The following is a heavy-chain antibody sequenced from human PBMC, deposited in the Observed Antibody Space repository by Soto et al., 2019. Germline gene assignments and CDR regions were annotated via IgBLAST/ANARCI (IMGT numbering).Heavy chain of an antibody. CDR1: GGTFSSYA. CDR2: IIPIFGTA. Sequence: QVQLVQSGAEVKKPGSSVKVSCKASGGTFSSYAISWVRQAPGQGLEWLGGIIPIFGTANYAQKFQGRVTITADESTSTAYMELSSLRSEDTAVYYCARVGTIFGVPRGGMDVWGQGTTVTVSS. CDR3: ARVGTIFGVPRGGMDV. D-gene: IGHD3-3*01. J-gene: IGHJ6*02. V-gene: IGHV1-69*01.